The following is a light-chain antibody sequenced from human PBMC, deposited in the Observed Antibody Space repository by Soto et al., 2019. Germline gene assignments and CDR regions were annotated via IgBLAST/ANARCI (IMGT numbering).Light chain of an antibody. V-gene: IGKV3-20*01. J-gene: IGKJ2*01. CDR1: QRVSSSS. Sequence: EIVLTQSPGTLSLPPGERATLSCRASQRVSSSSLAWYQHKPGQAPRLLIYDAFSRATDIPDRFSGSGSGTDFTLTISRLKTEDFAVYYCQHYGSSPPKYTFGQGTKLEI. CDR3: QHYGSSPPKYT. CDR2: DAF.